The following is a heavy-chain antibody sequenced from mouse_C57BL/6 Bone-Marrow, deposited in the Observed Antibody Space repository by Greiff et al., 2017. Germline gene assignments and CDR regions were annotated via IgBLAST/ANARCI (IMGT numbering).Heavy chain of an antibody. CDR2: IWSDGST. CDR3: ARHDDYDFYAMDY. CDR1: GFSLTSYG. Sequence: VQLQQSGPGLVAPSQSLSITCTVSGFSLTSYGVHWVRQPPGKGLEWLVVIWSDGSTTYNSALKSRLSISKDNSKSQVFLKMNSLQTDDTAMYYCARHDDYDFYAMDYWGQGTSVTVSS. D-gene: IGHD2-4*01. V-gene: IGHV2-6-1*01. J-gene: IGHJ4*01.